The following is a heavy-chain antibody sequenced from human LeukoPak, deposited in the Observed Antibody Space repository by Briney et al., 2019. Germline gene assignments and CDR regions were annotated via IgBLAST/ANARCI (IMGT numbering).Heavy chain of an antibody. CDR2: IYYNGNT. CDR3: ARNQAVAANRGASDV. V-gene: IGHV4-28*01. Sequence: SETLSLTCAVSVYSLSSNNWWAWVRQTPGKGLERIGYIYYNGNTYYNPYNPSLTSRVTMSVYTSKNQFSLKLDSVTEIDTAMYYCARNQAVAANRGASDVWGQGTMVTVSS. J-gene: IGHJ3*01. CDR1: VYSLSSNNW. D-gene: IGHD6-19*01.